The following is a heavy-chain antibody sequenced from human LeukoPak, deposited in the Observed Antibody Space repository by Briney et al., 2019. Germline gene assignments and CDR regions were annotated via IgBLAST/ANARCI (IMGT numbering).Heavy chain of an antibody. J-gene: IGHJ4*02. D-gene: IGHD1-26*01. CDR1: GFTFDDYC. V-gene: IGHV3-9*01. CDR3: AKGTGRYWTFFDY. Sequence: GGSLRLSCAASGFTFDDYCMHWVRQAPGKGLEWVSGISWNSGSIDYVESVKGRFTISRDNAKNSLYLQMNSLRPEDTAFYYCAKGTGRYWTFFDYWGRGTLVTVSS. CDR2: ISWNSGSI.